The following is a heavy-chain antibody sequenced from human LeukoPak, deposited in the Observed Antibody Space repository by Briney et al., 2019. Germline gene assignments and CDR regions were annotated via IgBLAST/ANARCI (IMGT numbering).Heavy chain of an antibody. J-gene: IGHJ3*02. V-gene: IGHV4-31*03. CDR2: IYYSGST. D-gene: IGHD1-26*01. CDR1: GGSISSGAYY. CDR3: ARECLLDAFDI. Sequence: PSQTLSLTCTVSGGSISSGAYYWSWIRQHPGKGLEWIGSIYYSGSTYYNPSLKSRVTISIDTSKNQFSLKLSSVTAAGTAVYYCARECLLDAFDIWGQGTMVTVSS.